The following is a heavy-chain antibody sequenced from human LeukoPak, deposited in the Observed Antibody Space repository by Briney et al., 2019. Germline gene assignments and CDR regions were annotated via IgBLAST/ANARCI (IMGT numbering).Heavy chain of an antibody. J-gene: IGHJ4*02. D-gene: IGHD2-21*02. Sequence: SETLSLTCTVSGGSISTPGYYWGWIRQPPGKGLEWIGSLYHSGSTYYKPSLKSRATISVDKSKNQCSLKLRSVTAADTAVYYCARHALATVTVPSFDYWGQGTLVTVSS. CDR2: LYHSGST. CDR3: ARHALATVTVPSFDY. CDR1: GGSISTPGYY. V-gene: IGHV4-39*01.